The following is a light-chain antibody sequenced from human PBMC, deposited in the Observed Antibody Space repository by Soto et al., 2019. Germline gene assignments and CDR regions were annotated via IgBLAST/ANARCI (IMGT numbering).Light chain of an antibody. V-gene: IGLV2-14*01. J-gene: IGLJ1*01. CDR2: EVS. CDR3: SSYTRSSTFYV. Sequence: QSVLTQPASVSGSPGQSITISCTGTSSDVGGYNYVSWYQQHPGKAPKLMIYEVSNRPSGVSNRFSGSKSGNTASLTISGLQAEDEADYYCSSYTRSSTFYVFGTGPKVPVL. CDR1: SSDVGGYNY.